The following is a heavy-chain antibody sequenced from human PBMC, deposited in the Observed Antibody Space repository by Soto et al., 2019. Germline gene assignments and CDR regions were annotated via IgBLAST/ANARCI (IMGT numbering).Heavy chain of an antibody. CDR1: GYTCSNYG. CDR3: ARGSSGSYYDYYYGMDV. Sequence: RASVKVSCKASGYTCSNYGITWVRQAPGQPLEWLGWMNPNSGNTGYAQQFQGRVTMTRNTSISTAYMELSSLRSEDTAVYYCARGSSGSYYDYYYGMDVWGQGTTVTVSS. J-gene: IGHJ6*02. CDR2: MNPNSGNT. D-gene: IGHD1-26*01. V-gene: IGHV1-8*02.